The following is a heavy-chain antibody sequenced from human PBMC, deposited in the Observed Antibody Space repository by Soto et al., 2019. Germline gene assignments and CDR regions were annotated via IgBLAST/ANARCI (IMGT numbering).Heavy chain of an antibody. V-gene: IGHV3-30*18. CDR2: ISYDGSNK. J-gene: IGHJ6*02. CDR1: GFTFSSYG. CDR3: AKKGRGDIVVVPAARYGMDV. D-gene: IGHD2-2*01. Sequence: QVQLVESGGGVVQPGRSLRLSCAASGFTFSSYGMHWVRQAPGKGLEWVAVISYDGSNKYYADSVKGRFIISRDNSKNTLYLQMSSLRAEDTAVYYCAKKGRGDIVVVPAARYGMDVWGQGTTVTVSS.